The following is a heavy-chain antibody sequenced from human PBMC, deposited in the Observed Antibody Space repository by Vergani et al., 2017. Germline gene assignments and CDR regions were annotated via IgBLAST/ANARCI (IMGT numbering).Heavy chain of an antibody. CDR1: GGTFSSYA. CDR3: ARHMSASATPNPYYYYGMDV. J-gene: IGHJ6*02. V-gene: IGHV1-69*18. Sequence: QVQLVQSGAEVKKPGSSVKVSCKASGGTFSSYAISWVRQAPGQGLEWMGRIIPIFGTANYAQKFQGRVTITADESTSTAYMELSSLRSEDTAVYYCARHMSASATPNPYYYYGMDVWGQGTTVTVSS. D-gene: IGHD2-15*01. CDR2: IIPIFGTA.